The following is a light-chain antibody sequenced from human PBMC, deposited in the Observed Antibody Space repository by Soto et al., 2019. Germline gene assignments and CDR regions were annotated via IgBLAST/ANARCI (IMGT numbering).Light chain of an antibody. V-gene: IGLV2-14*01. J-gene: IGLJ1*01. CDR1: SSDVGGYKF. Sequence: QSLLTQPASVSGSPGQSITISRTGTSSDVGGYKFVSWYQQHPGKDPKLMIYEVSNRPSGVSNRFSGSKSGNTASLTISGLQAEDEADYYCSSYTTSSTIEALGIGTKVTVL. CDR2: EVS. CDR3: SSYTTSSTIEA.